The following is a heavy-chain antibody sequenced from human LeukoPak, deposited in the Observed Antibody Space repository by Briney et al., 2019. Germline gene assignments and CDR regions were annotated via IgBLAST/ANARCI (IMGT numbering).Heavy chain of an antibody. D-gene: IGHD3-10*01. Sequence: ASVKVSCKASGYTFTSYGISWVRQAPGQGLEWMGWISAYNGNTNYAQKLQGRVTMTTDTSTSTAYMELRSLRSDDTAVYYCVRDNSWAVRGVMGYWGQGTLVTVSS. CDR1: GYTFTSYG. V-gene: IGHV1-18*01. J-gene: IGHJ4*02. CDR3: VRDNSWAVRGVMGY. CDR2: ISAYNGNT.